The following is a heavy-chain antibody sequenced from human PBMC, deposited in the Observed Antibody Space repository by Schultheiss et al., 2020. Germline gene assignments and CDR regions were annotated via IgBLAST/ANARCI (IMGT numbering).Heavy chain of an antibody. CDR1: GGSISSSSYY. Sequence: SETLSLTCTVSGGSISSSSYYWGWIRQPPGKGLEWIGYIFYSGSTYYNPSLKSRVTMSVDPSKNHFSLKLSSVTAADTAVYYCAKSSSGPMDVWGQGTTVTVSS. V-gene: IGHV4-31*03. J-gene: IGHJ6*02. CDR2: IFYSGST. D-gene: IGHD3-22*01. CDR3: AKSSSGPMDV.